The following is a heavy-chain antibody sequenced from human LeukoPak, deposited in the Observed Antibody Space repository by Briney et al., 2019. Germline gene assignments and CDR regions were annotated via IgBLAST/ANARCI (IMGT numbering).Heavy chain of an antibody. J-gene: IGHJ1*01. CDR3: AAAGSRVRRYFQH. D-gene: IGHD3-16*01. Sequence: SETLSLTCAVSGGSISSGGYSWSWIRQPPGKGLEWIGYIYHSGSTYYNPSLKSRVTISVDTSKNQFSLKLSSVTAADTAVYYCAAAGSRVRRYFQHWGQGTLVTVSS. CDR2: IYHSGST. CDR1: GGSISSGGYS. V-gene: IGHV4-30-2*02.